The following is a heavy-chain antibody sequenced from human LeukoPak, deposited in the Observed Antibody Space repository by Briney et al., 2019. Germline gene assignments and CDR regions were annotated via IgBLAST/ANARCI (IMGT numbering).Heavy chain of an antibody. CDR1: GGTFSSYA. CDR2: IIPIFGTA. CDR3: ARDVSDGDGDFDY. Sequence: ASVKVSCKASGGTFSSYAISWVRQAPGQGLEWMGGIIPIFGTANYAQKFQGRVTITTDESTSTAYMELSSLRSEDTAVYYCARDVSDGDGDFDYWGQGTLVTASS. D-gene: IGHD4-17*01. J-gene: IGHJ4*02. V-gene: IGHV1-69*05.